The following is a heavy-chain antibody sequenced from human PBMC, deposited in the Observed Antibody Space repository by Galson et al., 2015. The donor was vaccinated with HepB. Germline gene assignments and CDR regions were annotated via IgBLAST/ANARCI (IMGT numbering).Heavy chain of an antibody. D-gene: IGHD3-10*01. CDR3: AKAYYGSGSYYPTGYYYGMDV. CDR1: GFTFSSYG. V-gene: IGHV3-30*18. CDR2: ISYDGSNK. J-gene: IGHJ6*02. Sequence: SLRLSCVASGFTFSSYGMHWVRQAPGKGLEWVAVISYDGSNKYYADSVKGRFTISRDNSKNTLYLQMNSLRAEDTAVYYCAKAYYGSGSYYPTGYYYGMDVWGQGTTVTVSS.